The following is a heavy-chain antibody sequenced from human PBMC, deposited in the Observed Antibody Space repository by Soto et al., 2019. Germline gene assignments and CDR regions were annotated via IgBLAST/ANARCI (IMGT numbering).Heavy chain of an antibody. CDR2: IKQDGSEK. J-gene: IGHJ4*02. D-gene: IGHD5-18*01. CDR1: GFTFSSYW. CDR3: ARGGSGYSYGKLVC. V-gene: IGHV3-7*05. Sequence: EVQLVESGGGLVQPGGSLRLSCAASGFTFSSYWMSWVRQAPGKGLEWVANIKQDGSEKYYVDSVKGRFSISRDNAKNSLYLQMNSLRAEDTAVYYCARGGSGYSYGKLVCWGQGTLVTVSS.